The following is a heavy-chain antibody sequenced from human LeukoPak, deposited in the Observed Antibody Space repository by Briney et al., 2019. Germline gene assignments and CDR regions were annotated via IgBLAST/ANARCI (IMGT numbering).Heavy chain of an antibody. Sequence: ASVKVSCKASGGTFSSYAISWVRQAPGQGLEWMGGIIPIFGTANYAQKFQGRVTITADKSTSTAYMELSSLRSEDTAVYYCARGGGGAMVRGVIPNWFDPWGQGTLVTVSS. CDR2: IIPIFGTA. CDR1: GGTFSSYA. CDR3: ARGGGGAMVRGVIPNWFDP. D-gene: IGHD3-10*01. J-gene: IGHJ5*02. V-gene: IGHV1-69*06.